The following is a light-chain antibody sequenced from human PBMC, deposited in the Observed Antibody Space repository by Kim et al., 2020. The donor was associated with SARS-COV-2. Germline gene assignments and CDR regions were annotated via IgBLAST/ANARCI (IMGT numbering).Light chain of an antibody. V-gene: IGKV1-39*01. CDR2: AAS. CDR3: QQSYSTPYT. J-gene: IGKJ2*01. CDR1: QNISSY. Sequence: DIQMTQSPSSLSASVGDRVTITCRASQNISSYLNWYQQKPGKAPKLQIYAASSLQSGVPSRFSGSGSGTDFTLTISSLQPEDFATYYCQQSYSTPYTFGPGTKVDIK.